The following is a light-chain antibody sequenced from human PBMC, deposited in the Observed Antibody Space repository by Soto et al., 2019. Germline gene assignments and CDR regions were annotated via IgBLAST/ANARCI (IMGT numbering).Light chain of an antibody. J-gene: IGKJ5*01. CDR2: GAS. V-gene: IGKV3-15*01. CDR3: QQYKNWPHT. CDR1: QSISSN. Sequence: EIVMTQSPATLSVSPGERATLSCRANQSISSNLAWYHQKPGQVPRLLIYGASTRATGIPARFSGSGSGTEFTLTISSLQSEDFAVYYCQQYKNWPHTFGQGTRLEIK.